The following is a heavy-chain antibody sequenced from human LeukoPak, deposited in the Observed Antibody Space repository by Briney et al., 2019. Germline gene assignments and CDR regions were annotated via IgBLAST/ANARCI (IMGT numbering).Heavy chain of an antibody. CDR3: ARHSEDGPWFDS. CDR2: RYYSGST. CDR1: GASITSRNYY. J-gene: IGHJ5*01. V-gene: IGHV4-39*01. Sequence: SETLSLTCTVSGASITSRNYYWAWIRQPPGKGLEWLGSRYYSGSTYYNPSLETRVTISVDMSNNRFSLKLRSVTAADTSLYYCARHSEDGPWFDSWGQGILVTVSS.